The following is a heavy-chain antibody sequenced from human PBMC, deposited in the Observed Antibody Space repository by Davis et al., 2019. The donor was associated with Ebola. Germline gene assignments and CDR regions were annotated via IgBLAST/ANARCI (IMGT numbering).Heavy chain of an antibody. CDR2: IYYSGST. D-gene: IGHD5-18*01. CDR3: ARALRGYSALDY. V-gene: IGHV4-59*12. Sequence: SETLSLTCTVSGGSISSYYWSWIRQPPGKGLEWIGYIYYSGSTNYNPSLKSRVTISVDTSKNQFSLKLSSVTAADTAVYYCARALRGYSALDYWGQGTLVTVSS. CDR1: GGSISSYY. J-gene: IGHJ4*02.